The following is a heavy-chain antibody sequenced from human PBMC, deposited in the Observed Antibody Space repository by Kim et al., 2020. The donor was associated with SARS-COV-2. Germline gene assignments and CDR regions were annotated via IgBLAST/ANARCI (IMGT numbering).Heavy chain of an antibody. Sequence: SETLSLTCAVYGGSFSGYYWSWIRQPPGKGLEWIGEINHSGSTNYNPSLKSRVTISVDTSKNQFSLKLSSVTAADTAVYYCGYRTEGWGFDPWGQGTLVTVSS. CDR3: GYRTEGWGFDP. V-gene: IGHV4-34*01. J-gene: IGHJ5*02. D-gene: IGHD5-12*01. CDR1: GGSFSGYY. CDR2: INHSGST.